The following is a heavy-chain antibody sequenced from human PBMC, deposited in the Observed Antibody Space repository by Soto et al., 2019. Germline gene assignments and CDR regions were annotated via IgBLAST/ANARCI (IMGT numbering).Heavy chain of an antibody. D-gene: IGHD2-2*01. V-gene: IGHV3-23*01. Sequence: PGGSLRLSCAASGFTFNRYAMNWVRQAPGKGLAWVSAIGTDGNTYYANSVKGRFTISRDNSRTTLYLQMNSLRVEDTALYYCVRKYPGTRPFDYWGQGTLVTVSS. J-gene: IGHJ4*01. CDR1: GFTFNRYA. CDR2: IGTDGNT. CDR3: VRKYPGTRPFDY.